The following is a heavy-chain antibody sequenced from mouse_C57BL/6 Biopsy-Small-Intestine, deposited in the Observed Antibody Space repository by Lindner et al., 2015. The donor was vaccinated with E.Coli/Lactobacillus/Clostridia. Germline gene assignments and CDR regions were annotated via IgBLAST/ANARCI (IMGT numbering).Heavy chain of an antibody. D-gene: IGHD1-1*01. CDR3: AKDYYGSSYDY. J-gene: IGHJ2*01. V-gene: IGHV5-17*01. CDR1: GFTFSDYG. CDR2: ISSGSSTI. Sequence: VQLQESGGGLVKPGGSLKLSCAASGFTFSDYGMHWVRQAPEKGLEWVAYISSGSSTIYYADTVKGRFTISRDNAKNTLFLQMTCLRSEDTAMYYCAKDYYGSSYDYWGQGTTLTVSS.